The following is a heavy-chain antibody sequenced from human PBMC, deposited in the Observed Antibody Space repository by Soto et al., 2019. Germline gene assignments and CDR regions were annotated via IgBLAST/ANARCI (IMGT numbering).Heavy chain of an antibody. CDR3: AIGGDYDAFDI. CDR1: GGSFSGYY. V-gene: IGHV4-34*01. D-gene: IGHD4-17*01. Sequence: SETLSLTCAVYGGSFSGYYWSWIRQPPGKGLEWIGEINHSGSTNYNPSLKSRVTISVDTSKNQFSLKLSYVTAADTAVYYCAIGGDYDAFDIWGQGTMVTVSS. J-gene: IGHJ3*02. CDR2: INHSGST.